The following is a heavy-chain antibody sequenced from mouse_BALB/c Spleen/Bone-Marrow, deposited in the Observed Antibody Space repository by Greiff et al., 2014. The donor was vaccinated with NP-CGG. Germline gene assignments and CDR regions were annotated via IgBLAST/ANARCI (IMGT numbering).Heavy chain of an antibody. CDR1: GYTFTSYT. Sequence: VQLQQSGAELARPGASVKMSCKASGYTFTSYTIQWGKRRPGKGLEWVGYIGPSSGYTDYNQKFKDKTTLTADKSSSTAYMQLSNLAYADSAVYSCAREARYGYWFHNWGQGTLVTVSA. J-gene: IGHJ3*01. CDR3: AREARYGYWFHN. CDR2: IGPSSGYT. D-gene: IGHD1-1*02. V-gene: IGHV1-4*01.